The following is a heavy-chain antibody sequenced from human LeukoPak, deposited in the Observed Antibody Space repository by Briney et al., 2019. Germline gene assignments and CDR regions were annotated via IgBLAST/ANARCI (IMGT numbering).Heavy chain of an antibody. J-gene: IGHJ3*02. CDR2: IYHSGST. Sequence: PSETLSLTCAVSGYSFSSGYYWGWIRQPPGKGLEWIGSIYHSGSTYYNPSLKSRVTISVDTSKHQFSLKLSSVTAADTAVYSCARRSSCRFSSSWYDLSDAFDISGQGTMVTVSS. CDR3: ARRSSCRFSSSWYDLSDAFDI. CDR1: GYSFSSGYY. D-gene: IGHD6-13*01. V-gene: IGHV4-38-2*01.